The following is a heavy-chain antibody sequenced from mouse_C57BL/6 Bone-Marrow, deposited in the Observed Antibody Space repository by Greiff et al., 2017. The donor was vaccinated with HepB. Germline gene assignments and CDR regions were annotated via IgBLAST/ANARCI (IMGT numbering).Heavy chain of an antibody. CDR1: EYEFPSHD. V-gene: IGHV5-2*01. CDR2: INSDGGST. Sequence: EVNVVESGGGLVQPGESLKLSCESNEYEFPSHDMSWVRKTPEKRLELVAAINSDGGSTYYPDTMERRFIISRDNTKKTLYLQMSSLRSEVTALYYCARALYYYGNYAMDYWGQGTSVTVSS. D-gene: IGHD1-1*01. J-gene: IGHJ4*01. CDR3: ARALYYYGNYAMDY.